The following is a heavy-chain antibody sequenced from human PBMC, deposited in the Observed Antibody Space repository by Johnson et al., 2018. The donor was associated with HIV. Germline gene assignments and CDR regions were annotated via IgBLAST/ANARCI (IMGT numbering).Heavy chain of an antibody. J-gene: IGHJ3*02. Sequence: VQLVESGGVVVQPGGSLRLSCAASGFTFDNYAMHWVRQAPGKGLVWVSRINADGSRTTYADSVKGRFTISRDNSKNTLYLQMNSLRAEDTAVYYCAKGRWELLAGAFDIWGQGTTVTVSS. CDR2: INADGSRT. D-gene: IGHD1-26*01. CDR1: GFTFDNYA. CDR3: AKGRWELLAGAFDI. V-gene: IGHV3-74*02.